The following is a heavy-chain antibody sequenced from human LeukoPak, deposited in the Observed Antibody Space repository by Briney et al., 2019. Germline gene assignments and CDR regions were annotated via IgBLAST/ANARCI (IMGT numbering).Heavy chain of an antibody. CDR3: ARPNWNNWFDP. D-gene: IGHD1-1*01. J-gene: IGHJ5*02. Sequence: SETLSLTCAVSGGSISSSNWWSWVRQPPGKGLEWIGEINHSGSTNYNPSLKSRVTISVDTSKNQFSLKLSSVTAADTAVYYCARPNWNNWFDPWGQGTLVTVSS. V-gene: IGHV4-4*02. CDR1: GGSISSSNW. CDR2: INHSGST.